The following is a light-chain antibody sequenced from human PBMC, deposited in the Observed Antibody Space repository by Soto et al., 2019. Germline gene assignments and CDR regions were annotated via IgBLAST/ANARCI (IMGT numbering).Light chain of an antibody. Sequence: DIPMTQSPSTLSASVGDRVTITCRASQSISSWLAWYQQKPGKAPKLLIYDASSLESGVPSRFSGSGSGTEFTLTISRLQPDDFATYYCQQYSTYSRTFGQGTKVDIK. J-gene: IGKJ1*01. CDR3: QQYSTYSRT. CDR1: QSISSW. CDR2: DAS. V-gene: IGKV1-5*01.